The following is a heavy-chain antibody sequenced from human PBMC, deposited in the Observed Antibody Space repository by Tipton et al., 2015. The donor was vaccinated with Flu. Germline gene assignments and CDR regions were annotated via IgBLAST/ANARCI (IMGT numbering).Heavy chain of an antibody. D-gene: IGHD2-21*01. CDR2: IKEDGSVR. CDR3: ARDKAYSAFDY. CDR1: GFDFSKSW. V-gene: IGHV3-7*01. J-gene: IGHJ4*02. Sequence: GSLRLSCAASGFDFSKSWMAWVRQAPGKGLGWLANIKEDGSVRNYVESVRGRFTISRDNAKKSVFLQMNSLRAEDTAIYYCARDKAYSAFDYWGQGTLVTGSS.